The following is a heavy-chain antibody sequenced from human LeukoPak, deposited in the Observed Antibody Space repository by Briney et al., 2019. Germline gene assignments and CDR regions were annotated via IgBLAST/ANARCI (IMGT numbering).Heavy chain of an antibody. D-gene: IGHD3-10*01. V-gene: IGHV1-46*01. J-gene: IGHJ5*02. CDR2: INPSGGST. Sequence: AASVKVSCKASGYTSTSYYMHWVRQAPGQGLEWMGIINPSGGSTSYAQKFQGRVTMTRDTSTSTVYMELSSLRSEDTAVYYCASFTGSSRAFGEFEPWGQGTLVTVSS. CDR1: GYTSTSYY. CDR3: ASFTGSSRAFGEFEP.